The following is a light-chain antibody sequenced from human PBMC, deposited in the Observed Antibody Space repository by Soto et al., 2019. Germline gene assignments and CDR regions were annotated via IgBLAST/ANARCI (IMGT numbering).Light chain of an antibody. J-gene: IGLJ2*01. CDR2: DDN. CDR1: SSNIGNND. CDR3: AAWDSSLNAVL. V-gene: IGLV1-51*01. Sequence: QSVLTQPPSVSAAPGQKVNISCSGSSSNIGNNDVSWYQHVPGTAPKLLIYDDNKRPSGIPDRLSGSKSGTSATLSIAGLQTGDEADYYCAAWDSSLNAVLFGGGTKVTVL.